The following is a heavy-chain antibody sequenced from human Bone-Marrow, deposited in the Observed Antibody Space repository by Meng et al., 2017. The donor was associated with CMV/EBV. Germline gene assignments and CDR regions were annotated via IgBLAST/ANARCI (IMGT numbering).Heavy chain of an antibody. CDR3: ARRSNHDF. CDR1: GYTFTSYY. V-gene: IGHV1-2*02. J-gene: IGHJ4*02. D-gene: IGHD1-14*01. Sequence: ASVKVSCKASGYTFTSYYMHWVRQAPGQGLEWMGIINPSGGGTNYAQKFQGRVTMTRDTSISTAYMELSRLRSDDTAVYYCARRSNHDFWGQGTLVTVSS. CDR2: INPSGGGT.